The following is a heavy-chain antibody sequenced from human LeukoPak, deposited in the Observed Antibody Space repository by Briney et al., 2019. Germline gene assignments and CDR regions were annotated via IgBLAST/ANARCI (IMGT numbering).Heavy chain of an antibody. V-gene: IGHV5-10-1*01. CDR3: ARLFYSHYDY. Sequence: GESLKISCKGSGYSLTSYWISWVRQMPGKGLEWMGRIDPSDSYTNHSPSFQGHVTISADKSISTAYLQWSSLKASDTAMYYCARLFYSHYDYWGQGTLVTVSS. J-gene: IGHJ4*02. D-gene: IGHD2-15*01. CDR1: GYSLTSYW. CDR2: IDPSDSYT.